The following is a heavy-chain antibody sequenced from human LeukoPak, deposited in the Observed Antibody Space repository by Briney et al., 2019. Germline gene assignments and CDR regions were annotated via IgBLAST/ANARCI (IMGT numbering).Heavy chain of an antibody. D-gene: IGHD1-26*01. Sequence: KSGGSLRLSCAASGFTFSSYSMNWVRQAPGKGLEWVSSISSSSSYIYYADSVKGRFTISRDNAKNSLYLQMNSLRAEDTAVYYCARVQWELLREVWFDPWGQGTLVTVSS. CDR1: GFTFSSYS. V-gene: IGHV3-21*01. J-gene: IGHJ5*02. CDR3: ARVQWELLREVWFDP. CDR2: ISSSSSYI.